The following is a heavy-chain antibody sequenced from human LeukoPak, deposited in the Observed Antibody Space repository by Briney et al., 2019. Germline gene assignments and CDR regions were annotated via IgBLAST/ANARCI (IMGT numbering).Heavy chain of an antibody. CDR2: ISSSSSTI. CDR3: ARGSSNIEGRNNWFDP. Sequence: GGSLRLSCAASGFTFSSYEMNWVRQAPGKGLEGVSYISSSSSTIYYAASVKGRFTLSRDNAKNSLYLQMNSLRAEDTAVYYCARGSSNIEGRNNWFDPWGQGTLVTVSS. D-gene: IGHD6-6*01. V-gene: IGHV3-48*03. J-gene: IGHJ5*02. CDR1: GFTFSSYE.